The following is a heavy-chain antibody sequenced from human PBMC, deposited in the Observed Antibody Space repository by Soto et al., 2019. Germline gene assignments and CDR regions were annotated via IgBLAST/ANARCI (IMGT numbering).Heavy chain of an antibody. CDR3: ARGKSYYDSSGYLLDY. V-gene: IGHV1-2*04. CDR1: GYTFTGYY. Sequence: ASVKVSCKASGYTFTGYYMHWVRQAPGQGLEWMGWINPNSGGTNYAQKFQGWVTMTRDTSISTAYMELSRLRSDDTAVYYCARGKSYYDSSGYLLDYWGQGTLVTV. D-gene: IGHD3-22*01. CDR2: INPNSGGT. J-gene: IGHJ4*02.